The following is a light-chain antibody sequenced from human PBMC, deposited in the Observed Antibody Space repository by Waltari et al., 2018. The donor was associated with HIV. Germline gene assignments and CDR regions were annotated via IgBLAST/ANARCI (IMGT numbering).Light chain of an antibody. CDR1: QPISNW. Sequence: DIHMTQSPSTLSAFVGDRVFITCRVSQPISNWLAWYQQKPGKAPKLLIHRASILESGVSSRFSGSGSGTEFTLIIDTLQVDDFATYYCQQYHTDPSFGQGTRLEFK. CDR2: RAS. CDR3: QQYHTDPS. V-gene: IGKV1-5*03. J-gene: IGKJ5*01.